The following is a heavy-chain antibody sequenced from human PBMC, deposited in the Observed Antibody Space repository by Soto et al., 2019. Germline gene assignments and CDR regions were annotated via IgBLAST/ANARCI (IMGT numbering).Heavy chain of an antibody. V-gene: IGHV3-30*18. D-gene: IGHD6-6*01. J-gene: IGHJ6*02. Sequence: GGSLRLSCAASGFTFSSYGMHWVRQAPGKGLEWVAVISYDGSNKYYADSVKGRFTISRDNSKNTLYLQMNSLRAEDTAVYYCAKDLKDSSSLRSGWEKYYYYGMDVWGQGTTVTVSS. CDR3: AKDLKDSSSLRSGWEKYYYYGMDV. CDR2: ISYDGSNK. CDR1: GFTFSSYG.